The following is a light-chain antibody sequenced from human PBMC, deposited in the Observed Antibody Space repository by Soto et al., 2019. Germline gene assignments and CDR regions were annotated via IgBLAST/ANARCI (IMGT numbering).Light chain of an antibody. CDR1: QTISSW. J-gene: IGKJ1*01. V-gene: IGKV1-5*03. Sequence: DSQMTQSPSSLSASVGARVTITCRASQTISSWLAWYQQKPGKAPKLLIYKASTLKSGVPSRFSGSGSGTEFTLTISSLQPDDFATYYCQHYNSYSEAFGQGTKVDIK. CDR3: QHYNSYSEA. CDR2: KAS.